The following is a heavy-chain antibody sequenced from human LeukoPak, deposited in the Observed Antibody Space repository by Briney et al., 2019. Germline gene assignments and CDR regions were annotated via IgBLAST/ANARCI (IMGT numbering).Heavy chain of an antibody. CDR3: ARDGRRITMVRTDKTYYMDV. D-gene: IGHD3-10*01. CDR2: TYYSGST. Sequence: SETLSLTCTVSGGSISSSSYYWGWIRQPPGKGLEWIGSTYYSGSTYYNPSLKSRVTISVDTSKNQFSLKLSSVTAADTAVYYCARDGRRITMVRTDKTYYMDVWGKGTTVTVSS. J-gene: IGHJ6*03. V-gene: IGHV4-39*07. CDR1: GGSISSSSYY.